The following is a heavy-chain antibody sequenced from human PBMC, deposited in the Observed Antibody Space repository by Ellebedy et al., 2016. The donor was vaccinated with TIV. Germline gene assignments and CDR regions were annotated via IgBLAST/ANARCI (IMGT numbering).Heavy chain of an antibody. CDR3: AANSGTYFSPPGY. Sequence: GESLKISCEASGFTFSSYAMSWVRQAPGKGLEWVSIISGSGSTYYADSVKGQFTISRDNSKNTLSLQIDSLRVEDTAVYYCAANSGTYFSPPGYWGQGTLVTVSS. D-gene: IGHD1-26*01. CDR2: ISGSGST. V-gene: IGHV3-23*01. J-gene: IGHJ4*02. CDR1: GFTFSSYA.